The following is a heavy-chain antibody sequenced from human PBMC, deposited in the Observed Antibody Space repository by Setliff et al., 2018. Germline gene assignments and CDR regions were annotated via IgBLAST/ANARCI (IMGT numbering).Heavy chain of an antibody. J-gene: IGHJ4*02. V-gene: IGHV3-30*03. CDR3: ARTCSGSGCYAGLES. D-gene: IGHD2-15*01. CDR2: ILDDGVKK. Sequence: GGSLRLSCAGSGLTVSGNYWMTWVRQAPGKGLEWVAVILDDGVKKYHADSVKGRFTISRDNSKNALYLQMNSLRPEDTAVYYCARTCSGSGCYAGLESWGQGTPVTVSS. CDR1: GLTVSGNYW.